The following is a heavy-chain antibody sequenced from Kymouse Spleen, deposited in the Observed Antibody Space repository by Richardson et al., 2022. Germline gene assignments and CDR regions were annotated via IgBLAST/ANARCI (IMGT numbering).Heavy chain of an antibody. V-gene: IGHV4-39*01. J-gene: IGHJ5*02. D-gene: IGHD3-10*01. CDR1: GGSISSSSYY. Sequence: QLQLQESGPGLVKPSETLSLTCTVSGGSISSSSYYWGWIRQPPGKGLEWIGSIYYSGSTYYNPSLKSRVTISVDTSKNQFSLKLSSVTAADTAVYYCARRDYYGSGSYSWFDPWGQGTLVTVSS. CDR2: IYYSGST. CDR3: ARRDYYGSGSYSWFDP.